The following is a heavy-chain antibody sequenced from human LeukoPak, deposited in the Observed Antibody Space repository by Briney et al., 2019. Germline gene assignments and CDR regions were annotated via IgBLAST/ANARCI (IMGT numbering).Heavy chain of an antibody. D-gene: IGHD1-26*01. CDR1: GFTVRSNY. Sequence: GGSLRLFCAVSGFTVRSNYLNWVRQTPGKGLECVSVIYSGGAAYYADSVKGRFTISRDSSKNTLSLQMNSLRVEDTAVYYCARGTFSPHGSYYGHWGQGTLVTVSS. J-gene: IGHJ4*02. CDR2: IYSGGAA. V-gene: IGHV3-53*01. CDR3: ARGTFSPHGSYYGH.